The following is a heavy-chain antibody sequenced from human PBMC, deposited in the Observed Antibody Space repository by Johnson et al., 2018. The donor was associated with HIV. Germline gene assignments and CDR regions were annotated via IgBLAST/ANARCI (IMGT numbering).Heavy chain of an antibody. D-gene: IGHD3-10*01. CDR3: ARDRYYYGSGSRDAFDI. Sequence: QVQLVESGGGLVQPGGSLRLSCVASGFTFGGEWMHWVRQAPGKGLEWVVTISYDGSNKYYADSVKGRFTLSSDNSKNTLYPQMNSLRAEDTAVYYCARDRYYYGSGSRDAFDIWGQGTMVTVSS. J-gene: IGHJ3*02. CDR2: ISYDGSNK. CDR1: GFTFGGEW. V-gene: IGHV3-30*03.